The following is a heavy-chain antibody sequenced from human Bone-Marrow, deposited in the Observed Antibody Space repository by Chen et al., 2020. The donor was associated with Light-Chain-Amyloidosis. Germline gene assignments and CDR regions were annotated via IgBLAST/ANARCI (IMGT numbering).Heavy chain of an antibody. CDR1: GYTFPNYW. Sequence: EVQLEQSGPEVKKPGESLKISCKGSGYTFPNYWIGWVRQMPGKGLEWMGVIYPDDSDARYSPSCEGQVTISADKSITTAYLQWRSLKASDTAMYYWARRRDGYNFDYWGQGTLVTVSS. D-gene: IGHD5-12*01. V-gene: IGHV5-51*01. CDR3: ARRRDGYNFDY. CDR2: IYPDDSDA. J-gene: IGHJ4*02.